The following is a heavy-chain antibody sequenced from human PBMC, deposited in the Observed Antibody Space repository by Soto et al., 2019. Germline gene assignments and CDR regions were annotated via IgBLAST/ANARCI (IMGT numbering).Heavy chain of an antibody. J-gene: IGHJ6*02. CDR1: GYTFTSYA. Sequence: ASVKVSCKASGYTFTSYAMHWVRQAPGQRLEWMGWTNAGNGNTKYSQKFQGRVTITRDTSASTAYMELSSLRSEDTAVYYCARGFSDFWSGYYGTGYYYYGMDVWGQGTTVTVSS. V-gene: IGHV1-3*01. CDR2: TNAGNGNT. D-gene: IGHD3-3*01. CDR3: ARGFSDFWSGYYGTGYYYYGMDV.